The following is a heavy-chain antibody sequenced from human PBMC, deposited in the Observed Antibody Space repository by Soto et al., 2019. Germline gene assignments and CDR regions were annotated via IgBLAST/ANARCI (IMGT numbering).Heavy chain of an antibody. D-gene: IGHD3-22*01. CDR2: IKEDGSEK. CDR3: TRDLGGYYTY. J-gene: IGHJ4*02. V-gene: IGHV3-7*01. CDR1: GFSFSRYW. Sequence: GGSLRPSCAASGFSFSRYWMGWVRQAPGKGLEWVANIKEDGSEKYYVDSVKGRFTISRDNAKNSLYLQMNSLRAEETAVYYCTRDLGGYYTYWGQGTLVTVSS.